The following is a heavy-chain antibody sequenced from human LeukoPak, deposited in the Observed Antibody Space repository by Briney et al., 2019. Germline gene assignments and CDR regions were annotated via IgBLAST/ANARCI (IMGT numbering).Heavy chain of an antibody. CDR1: GFTFSSYA. CDR2: ISYAGSNK. CDR3: ARGPIYYYYMDV. Sequence: PGGSLRLSCAPSGFTFSSYAMQWVRQAPGKGLEWVAVISYAGSNKYYADSVKGRFTISRDNSKNTLYLQMNSLRAEDTAVYYCARGPIYYYYMDVWGKGTTVTVSS. V-gene: IGHV3-30*01. J-gene: IGHJ6*03.